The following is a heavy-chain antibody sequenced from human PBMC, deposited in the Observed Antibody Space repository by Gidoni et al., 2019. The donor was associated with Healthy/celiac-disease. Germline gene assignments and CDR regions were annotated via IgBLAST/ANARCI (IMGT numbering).Heavy chain of an antibody. CDR1: GRSPSSISYY. CDR3: ARHVEGSGWPDYFDY. CDR2: IYYSGST. D-gene: IGHD6-19*01. V-gene: IGHV4-39*01. J-gene: IGHJ4*02. Sequence: QLQLQESGPGLVKPSETLSLTRTVSGRSPSSISYYWGWIRQPPGKGLEWIGSIYYSGSTYYNPSLKSRVTISVDTSKNQFSLKLSSVTAADTAVYYCARHVEGSGWPDYFDYWGQGTLVTVSS.